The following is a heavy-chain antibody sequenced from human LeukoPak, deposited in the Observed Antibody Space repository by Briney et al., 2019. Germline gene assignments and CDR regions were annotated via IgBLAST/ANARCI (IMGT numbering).Heavy chain of an antibody. V-gene: IGHV3-7*01. Sequence: PGGSLRLSCVASRFTFRNYWMTWVRQAPGKGLERVANIKTDGGETYYIESVKGRFTISRDNARNSLYPQMDSLTVDDTAVYYCARDMGWQQFDQWGQGTLVTVSS. CDR1: RFTFRNYW. J-gene: IGHJ4*02. CDR2: IKTDGGET. CDR3: ARDMGWQQFDQ. D-gene: IGHD5-24*01.